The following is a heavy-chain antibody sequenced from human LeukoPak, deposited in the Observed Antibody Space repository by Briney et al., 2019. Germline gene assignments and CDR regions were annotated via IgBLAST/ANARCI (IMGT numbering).Heavy chain of an antibody. D-gene: IGHD3-22*01. Sequence: ASVKVSCKTSGYTFTNYAINWVRQAPGQGLEWIGWIDTKTGTPTFAQDFTGRFVFSLDTSVSTAYLQISSLKAEDTAVYYCARGVPYYYDSSGYYFGASRRPSYYYYYMDVWGKGTTVTVSS. CDR3: ARGVPYYYDSSGYYFGASRRPSYYYYYMDV. CDR1: GYTFTNYA. CDR2: IDTKTGTP. V-gene: IGHV7-4-1*02. J-gene: IGHJ6*03.